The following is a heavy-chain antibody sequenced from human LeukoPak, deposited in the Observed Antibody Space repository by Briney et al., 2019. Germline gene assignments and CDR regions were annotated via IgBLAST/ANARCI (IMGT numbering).Heavy chain of an antibody. CDR2: IKSKTDGGTT. Sequence: GGSLRLSCAASGFTFSNAWMSWVRQSPGKGLELVGRIKSKTDGGTTDYAAPVKGRFTISRDDSKNTLYLQMNSLKTEDTAVYHCTTDVGYGDYFDYWGQGTLVTVSS. CDR1: GFTFSNAW. D-gene: IGHD4-17*01. V-gene: IGHV3-15*01. J-gene: IGHJ4*02. CDR3: TTDVGYGDYFDY.